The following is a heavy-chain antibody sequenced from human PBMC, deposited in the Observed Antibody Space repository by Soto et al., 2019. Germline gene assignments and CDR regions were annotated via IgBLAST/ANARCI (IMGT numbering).Heavy chain of an antibody. J-gene: IGHJ4*02. CDR3: ARDLYSSSPTHDY. V-gene: IGHV3-48*01. D-gene: IGHD6-6*01. Sequence: EVQLVESGGGLVQPGGSLRLSCAASGFTFSSYSMNWVRQAPGKGLEWVSYISSSSSTIYYADSVKGRFTISRDNAKNSLYLQMNSLRAEDTAVYYCARDLYSSSPTHDYWGQGTLVTVSS. CDR1: GFTFSSYS. CDR2: ISSSSSTI.